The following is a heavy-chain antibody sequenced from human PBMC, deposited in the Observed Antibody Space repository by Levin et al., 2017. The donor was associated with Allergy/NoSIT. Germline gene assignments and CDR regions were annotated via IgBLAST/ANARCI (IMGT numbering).Heavy chain of an antibody. CDR3: TRDDYSKSSHY. V-gene: IGHV3-49*04. J-gene: IGHJ4*02. D-gene: IGHD4-11*01. Sequence: GGSLRLSCTVSGFTFSDYPMSWVRQAPGKGLEWVGFIRSKAYGWTTEYAASVKGRFTISRDDSKSIAYLQMNSLKTEDTAVYYCTRDDYSKSSHYWGQGTLVTVSS. CDR2: IRSKAYGWTT. CDR1: GFTFSDYP.